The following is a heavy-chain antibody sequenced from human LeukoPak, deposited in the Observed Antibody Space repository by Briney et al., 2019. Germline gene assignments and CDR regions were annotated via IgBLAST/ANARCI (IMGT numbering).Heavy chain of an antibody. CDR2: IYYSGST. CDR1: GGSISSSSYY. V-gene: IGHV4-39*07. CDR3: VRSDYGDYGRFDP. J-gene: IGHJ5*02. D-gene: IGHD4-17*01. Sequence: SETLSLTCTVSGGSISSSSYYWGWLRQPPGKGLEWIGSIYYSGSTYYNPSLKSRVTISVDTSKNQFSLKLSSVTAADTAVYYCVRSDYGDYGRFDPWGQGTLVTVSS.